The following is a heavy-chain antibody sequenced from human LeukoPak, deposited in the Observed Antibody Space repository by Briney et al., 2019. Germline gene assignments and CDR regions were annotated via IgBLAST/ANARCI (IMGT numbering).Heavy chain of an antibody. CDR2: IKEDGTYT. D-gene: IGHD3-9*01. CDR1: GFSFSKYW. CDR3: ARDFDMGITPGDDFDF. J-gene: IGHJ4*02. Sequence: EGSLRLSCAASGFSFSKYWMHWVRQTPGEGLVWVSRIKEDGTYTSYADSVKGRFTISRDNARNTVFLQMNSLRAEDTAVYYCARDFDMGITPGDDFDFWGQGTLVTVSS. V-gene: IGHV3-74*01.